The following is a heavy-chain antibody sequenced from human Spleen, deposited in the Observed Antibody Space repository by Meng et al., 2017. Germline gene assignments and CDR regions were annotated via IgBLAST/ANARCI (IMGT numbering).Heavy chain of an antibody. CDR2: IYDSGIP. Sequence: SETLSLTCTVSGGSISSYYWSWIRQSPGRGLEWIGYIYDSGIPHYNPSLKSRVTISVDTPKNQFSLKMSSVTSADTAVYYFARAVPATRLFDPWGQGTLVTVSS. CDR3: ARAVPATRLFDP. V-gene: IGHV4-59*01. CDR1: GGSISSYY. D-gene: IGHD3-3*01. J-gene: IGHJ5*02.